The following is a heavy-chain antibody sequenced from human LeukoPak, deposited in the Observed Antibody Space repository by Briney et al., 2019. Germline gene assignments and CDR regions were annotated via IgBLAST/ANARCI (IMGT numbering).Heavy chain of an antibody. CDR2: INPNSGGT. CDR1: GGTFSSYA. D-gene: IGHD3-9*01. CDR3: ARDSLTDYDILTGYYSRGTPDY. Sequence: ASVKVSCKASGGTFSSYAISWVRQAPGQGLEWMGRINPNSGGTNYAQKFQGRVTMTRDTSISTAYMELSRLRSDDTAVYYCARDSLTDYDILTGYYSRGTPDYWGQGTLVTVSS. V-gene: IGHV1-2*06. J-gene: IGHJ4*02.